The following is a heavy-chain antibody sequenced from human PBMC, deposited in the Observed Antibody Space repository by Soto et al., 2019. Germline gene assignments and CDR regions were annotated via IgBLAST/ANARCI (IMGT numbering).Heavy chain of an antibody. Sequence: GGSLRLSCAASGFTLSSYAMHWVRQAPGKGLEYVSAISSNGGSTYYANSVKGRFTISRDNSKNTLYLQMGSLRAEDMAVYYCARDLCSGGSCYSYYYYGMDVWGQGTTVTVSS. CDR1: GFTLSSYA. J-gene: IGHJ6*02. CDR3: ARDLCSGGSCYSYYYYGMDV. D-gene: IGHD2-15*01. V-gene: IGHV3-64*01. CDR2: ISSNGGST.